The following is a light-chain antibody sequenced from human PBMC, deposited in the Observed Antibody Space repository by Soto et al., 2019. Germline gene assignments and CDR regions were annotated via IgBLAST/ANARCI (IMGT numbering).Light chain of an antibody. CDR3: LQSYRTPFT. J-gene: IGKJ3*01. V-gene: IGKV1-39*01. Sequence: GDRVTITCRASQSISNYLNWYQQKPGKAPKLVIHAASSLQSGVPSRFSGSGSGTEFTLTISSLQPEDFAIYYCLQSYRTPFTFGPGTKVDI. CDR2: AAS. CDR1: QSISNY.